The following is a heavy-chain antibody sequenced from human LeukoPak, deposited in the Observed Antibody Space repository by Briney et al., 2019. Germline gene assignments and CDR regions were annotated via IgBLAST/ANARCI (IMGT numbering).Heavy chain of an antibody. V-gene: IGHV4-38-2*02. CDR2: IYYSGST. Sequence: SETLSLTCTVSGYSISSGYYWGWIRQPPGKGLEWIGSIYYSGSTYYNPSLKSRVTISVDTSKNQFSLKLSSVTAADTAVYYCARELDISTGYFWFDPWGQGTLVTVSS. D-gene: IGHD3-9*01. J-gene: IGHJ5*02. CDR1: GYSISSGYY. CDR3: ARELDISTGYFWFDP.